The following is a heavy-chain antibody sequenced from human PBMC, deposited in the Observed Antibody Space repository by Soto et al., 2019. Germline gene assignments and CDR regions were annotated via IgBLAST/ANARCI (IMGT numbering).Heavy chain of an antibody. CDR1: GFTFSSYG. CDR3: ARDSRYSGDYYYYYGMDF. Sequence: GGSLRLSCAASGFTFSSYGMHWVRQAPGKGLEWVAVIWYDGSNKYYADSVKGRFTISRDNSKNTLYLQMNSLRAEDTAVYYCARDSRYSGDYYYYYGMDFRGQGTTVTVSS. J-gene: IGHJ6*02. CDR2: IWYDGSNK. V-gene: IGHV3-33*01. D-gene: IGHD6-13*01.